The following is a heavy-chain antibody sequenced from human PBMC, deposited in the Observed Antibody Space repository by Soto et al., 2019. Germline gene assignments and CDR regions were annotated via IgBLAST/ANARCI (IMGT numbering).Heavy chain of an antibody. CDR3: ASGHYGSGSYPFDY. CDR1: GGYISSYY. CDR2: IYYSGST. Sequence: SETLSLTCRVSGGYISSYYWSWIRPPPGKGLEWIGYIYYSGSTNYNPSLKSRVTISVDTSKNQFSLKLSSVTAADTAVYYCASGHYGSGSYPFDYWGQGTLVNVSS. V-gene: IGHV4-59*01. D-gene: IGHD3-10*01. J-gene: IGHJ4*02.